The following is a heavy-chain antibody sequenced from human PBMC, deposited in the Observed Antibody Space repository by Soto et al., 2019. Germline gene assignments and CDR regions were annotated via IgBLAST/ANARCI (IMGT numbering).Heavy chain of an antibody. CDR3: ARDRAPYNWNDVRNYGMDV. J-gene: IGHJ6*02. D-gene: IGHD1-1*01. Sequence: QVQLVESGGGVVQPGRSLRLSCAASGFTFSSYAMHWVRQAPGKGLEWVAVISYDGSNKYYADSVKGRFTISRDNSKNTLYLQMNSLRAEDTAVYYCARDRAPYNWNDVRNYGMDVWGQGTTVTVSS. CDR1: GFTFSSYA. V-gene: IGHV3-30-3*01. CDR2: ISYDGSNK.